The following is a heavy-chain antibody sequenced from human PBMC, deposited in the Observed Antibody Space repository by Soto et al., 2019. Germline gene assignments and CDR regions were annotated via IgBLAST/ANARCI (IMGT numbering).Heavy chain of an antibody. Sequence: PSETLSLTCTVSGGSISSGGYYWSWIRQPPGKGLEWIGYIYYSGSTNYNPSLKSRATISVDTSKNQFSLKLSSVTAADTAVYYCAREGEQLVPDYCGQGTLVTVSS. CDR1: GGSISSGGYY. CDR2: IYYSGST. V-gene: IGHV4-61*08. CDR3: AREGEQLVPDY. D-gene: IGHD6-13*01. J-gene: IGHJ4*02.